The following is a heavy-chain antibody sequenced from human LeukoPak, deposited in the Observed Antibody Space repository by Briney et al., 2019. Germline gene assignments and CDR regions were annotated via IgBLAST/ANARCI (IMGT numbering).Heavy chain of an antibody. D-gene: IGHD3-10*01. CDR1: GFTLSSYV. Sequence: GGSLRLSCAGSGFTLSSYVVHWVRQAPGKGLEWVTMISYDGSRKYYGDSVKGRFTISRDNFKNTADLQMNSLRAEDTGVYYCAKDYYGSRSSVTGMDVWGQGTTVTVSS. CDR2: ISYDGSRK. CDR3: AKDYYGSRSSVTGMDV. V-gene: IGHV3-30*18. J-gene: IGHJ6*02.